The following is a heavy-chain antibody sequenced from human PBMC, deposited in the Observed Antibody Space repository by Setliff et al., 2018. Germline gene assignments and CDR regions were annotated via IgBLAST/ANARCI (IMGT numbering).Heavy chain of an antibody. Sequence: GASVKVSCKASGYSFTSYAMNWVRQAPGQGLEWMGWINTNTGNPTYAQGFTGRFVFSLDTSVSTTYLQISSLKAEDTAVYYCARGEYTSLPPGVYYHMDVWGKGTTVTVSS. J-gene: IGHJ6*03. CDR2: INTNTGNP. V-gene: IGHV7-4-1*02. CDR1: GYSFTSYA. D-gene: IGHD6-6*01. CDR3: ARGEYTSLPPGVYYHMDV.